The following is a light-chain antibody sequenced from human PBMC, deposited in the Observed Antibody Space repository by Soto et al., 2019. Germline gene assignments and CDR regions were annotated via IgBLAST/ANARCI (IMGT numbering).Light chain of an antibody. CDR2: EVN. CDR3: LSYTSANTRA. CDR1: SSDVGGYKF. V-gene: IGLV2-14*01. Sequence: QSVLTQPASVSASPGQSITISCTGTSSDVGGYKFVSWYQHHPGKAPKLMIYEVNNRPSGVSNRFSGSKSGNTASLTISGLQPEDEADYYCLSYTSANTRAFGRGTKLTVL. J-gene: IGLJ2*01.